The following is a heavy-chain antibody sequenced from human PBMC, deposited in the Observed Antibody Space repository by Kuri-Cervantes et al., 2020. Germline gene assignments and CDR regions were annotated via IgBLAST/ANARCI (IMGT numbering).Heavy chain of an antibody. J-gene: IGHJ4*02. CDR3: AREEGWGAPPDDY. CDR2: ISSSGSTI. D-gene: IGHD3-16*01. V-gene: IGHV3-11*01. CDR1: GFTFSAYY. Sequence: LSLTCAASGFTFSAYYMSWIRQAPGKGLEWVSYISSSGSTIHYAGSVKGRFIISRDNAKNSLYLQMNSLRGEDTAVYYCAREEGWGAPPDDYWGQGTQVTVSS.